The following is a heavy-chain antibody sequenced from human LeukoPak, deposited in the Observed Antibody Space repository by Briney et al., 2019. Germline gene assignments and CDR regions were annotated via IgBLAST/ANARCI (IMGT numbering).Heavy chain of an antibody. J-gene: IGHJ6*03. V-gene: IGHV4-34*01. D-gene: IGHD6-19*01. CDR1: GGSLSAYY. CDR3: ARGVGTGLDSSGWYALGYYYYYMDV. CDR2: INHSGST. Sequence: MSSETLSFTCAVYGGSLSAYYWTWIRQPPGKGLEWIGEINHSGSTNYNPSLKSRVTISVDTSKNQFSLKLSSVTAADTAVYYCARGVGTGLDSSGWYALGYYYYYMDVWGKGTTVTISS.